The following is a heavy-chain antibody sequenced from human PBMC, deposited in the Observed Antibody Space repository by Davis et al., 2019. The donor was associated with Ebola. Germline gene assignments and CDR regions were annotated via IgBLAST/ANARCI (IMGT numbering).Heavy chain of an antibody. V-gene: IGHV3-23*01. CDR2: VSGSGGST. CDR3: AKDLEVGTIDY. D-gene: IGHD1-1*01. Sequence: PEGSLRLSCAASGFTFSKYTMSWVRQAPGEGLEWVAAVSGSGGSTHYPDSVKGRFTISRDNSKNTVYLQVDSLRAEDTAVYYCAKDLEVGTIDYWGQGALVTVSS. CDR1: GFTFSKYT. J-gene: IGHJ4*02.